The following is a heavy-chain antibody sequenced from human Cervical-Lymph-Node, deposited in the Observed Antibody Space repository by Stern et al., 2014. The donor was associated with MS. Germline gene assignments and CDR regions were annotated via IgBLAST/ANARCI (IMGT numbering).Heavy chain of an antibody. J-gene: IGHJ6*02. CDR3: ARHPRYCSGGSCYKFDFYYAMDV. D-gene: IGHD2-15*01. Sequence: VQLVQSGAEVKKPGESLKISCKGSGYTFTTYWIGWVRQMPGKGLEWMGIIYPGDSKTRYSPSFQGHVTTSADKSISTAYLQWSSLKASDTAMYYCARHPRYCSGGSCYKFDFYYAMDVWGQGTTVTVSS. CDR1: GYTFTTYW. V-gene: IGHV5-51*01. CDR2: IYPGDSKT.